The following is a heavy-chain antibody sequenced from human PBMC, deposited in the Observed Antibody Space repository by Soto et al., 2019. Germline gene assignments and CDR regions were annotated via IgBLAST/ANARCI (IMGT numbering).Heavy chain of an antibody. Sequence: QVQLVQSGAEVKKPGSSVKVSCTASGGSLSNFGISWVRQAPGQGLEWMGAIIPVFGTPNYAQKFQDRVKINADESTTTVYMEVSSLTPQDTAVYYCATGDATKIVVTTYYAMDVWGQGTTVTVSS. V-gene: IGHV1-69*12. D-gene: IGHD3-22*01. CDR1: GGSLSNFG. CDR2: IIPVFGTP. J-gene: IGHJ6*02. CDR3: ATGDATKIVVTTYYAMDV.